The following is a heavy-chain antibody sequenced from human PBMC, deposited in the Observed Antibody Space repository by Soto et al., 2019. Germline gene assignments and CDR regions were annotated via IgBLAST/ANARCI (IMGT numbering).Heavy chain of an antibody. CDR1: GFAFVDYA. CDR2: ISWNSGSI. Sequence: GGSLRLSCAASGFAFVDYAMHWVRQAPGKGLEWVSGISWNSGSIGYADSVKGRFTISRDNAKNSLYLQMNSLRAEDTALYYCAKDKLRLLYYFDYWGQGTLVTVSS. D-gene: IGHD4-17*01. J-gene: IGHJ4*02. V-gene: IGHV3-9*01. CDR3: AKDKLRLLYYFDY.